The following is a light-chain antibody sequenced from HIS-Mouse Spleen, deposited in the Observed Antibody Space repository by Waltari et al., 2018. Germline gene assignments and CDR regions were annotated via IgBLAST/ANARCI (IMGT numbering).Light chain of an antibody. V-gene: IGLV2-8*01. J-gene: IGLJ1*01. CDR3: SSYAGSNNYV. CDR2: EVS. CDR1: SSDVGGYNY. Sequence: QSALTQPPSASGSPGKSVTISCTGTSSDVGGYNYFPWYQQHPVKAPKRMIYEVSKRRSGGPDRFSGSKSGNTAALTVSGLQAEDEADYYCSSYAGSNNYVFGTGTKVTVL.